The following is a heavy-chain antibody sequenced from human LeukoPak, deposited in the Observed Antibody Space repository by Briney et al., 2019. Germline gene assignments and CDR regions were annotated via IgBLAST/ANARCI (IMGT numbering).Heavy chain of an antibody. CDR1: GFTFSSYA. D-gene: IGHD2-2*01. J-gene: IGHJ4*02. V-gene: IGHV3-30-3*01. CDR3: ARVEEPQTPEDIVVVPAGLPDY. CDR2: ISYDGSNK. Sequence: GRSLRLSCAASGFTFSSYAMHWVRQAPGKGLEWVAVISYDGSNKYYADSVKGRFTISRDNSKNTLYLQMNSLRAEDTAVYYCARVEEPQTPEDIVVVPAGLPDYWGQGTLVTVSS.